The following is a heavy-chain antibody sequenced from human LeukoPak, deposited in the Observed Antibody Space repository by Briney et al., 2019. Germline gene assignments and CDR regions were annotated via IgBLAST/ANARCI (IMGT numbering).Heavy chain of an antibody. Sequence: SQTLSLTCAISGDSVSSNSAAWSWIRQSPSRGLEWLGRTYYRSKWYNNYAVSAKSPITINPDTSKNQFSLQLNSVTPEDTAVYYCAKASSIAGRPFDYWGQGTLVTVSS. D-gene: IGHD6-6*01. J-gene: IGHJ4*02. V-gene: IGHV6-1*01. CDR2: TYYRSKWYN. CDR1: GDSVSSNSAA. CDR3: AKASSIAGRPFDY.